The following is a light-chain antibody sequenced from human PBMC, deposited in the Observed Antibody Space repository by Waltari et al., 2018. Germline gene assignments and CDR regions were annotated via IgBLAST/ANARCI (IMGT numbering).Light chain of an antibody. Sequence: EVVLTQSPGTLSLSPGERATLPCRASQSVDSTYLARYQQKPGQAPPILIYKTSTRATGIPDRFSGSGSGTDFSLNINILEPGDSAVYYCQQFGGSPMYTFGLGTKLEIK. CDR3: QQFGGSPMYT. CDR2: KTS. V-gene: IGKV3-20*01. J-gene: IGKJ2*01. CDR1: QSVDSTY.